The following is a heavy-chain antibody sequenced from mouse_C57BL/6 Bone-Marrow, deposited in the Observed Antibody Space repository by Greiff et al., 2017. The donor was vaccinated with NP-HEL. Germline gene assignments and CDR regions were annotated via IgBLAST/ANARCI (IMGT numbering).Heavy chain of an antibody. CDR2: IDPSDSYT. V-gene: IGHV1-50*01. CDR1: GYTFTSYW. Sequence: QVQLQQSGAELVKPGASVKLSCKASGYTFTSYWMQWVKQRPGQGLEWIGEIDPSDSYTNYNQKFKGKATLTVDTSSSTAYMQLSSLTSEDSAVYYCARESNFYFDYWGQGTTLTVSS. J-gene: IGHJ2*01. D-gene: IGHD4-1*01. CDR3: ARESNFYFDY.